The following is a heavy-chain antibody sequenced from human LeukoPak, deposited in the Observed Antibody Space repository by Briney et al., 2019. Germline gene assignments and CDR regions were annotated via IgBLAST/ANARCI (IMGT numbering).Heavy chain of an antibody. Sequence: GGSLRLSCAASGFTFSDYYMSWIRQAPGKGLEWLSYISSSSSNTNYADSVKGRFTISRDNAKKSLNLQMNSLRVEDTAVYYCAKRSHMLGATNPNYYFDHWGQGTLVTVSS. J-gene: IGHJ4*02. CDR3: AKRSHMLGATNPNYYFDH. D-gene: IGHD1-26*01. V-gene: IGHV3-11*03. CDR2: ISSSSSNT. CDR1: GFTFSDYY.